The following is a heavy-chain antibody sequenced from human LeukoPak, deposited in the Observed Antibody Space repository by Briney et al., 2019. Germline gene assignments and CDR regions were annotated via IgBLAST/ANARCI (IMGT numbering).Heavy chain of an antibody. CDR3: ARDGGGDIVVVPAAMPDY. V-gene: IGHV3-30*04. J-gene: IGHJ4*02. CDR2: ISYDGSNK. D-gene: IGHD2-2*01. Sequence: PGRSLRLSCAASGFTFSSYAMHWVRQAPGKGLEWVAVISYDGSNKYYADSVKGRFTISRDNSKNTLYLQMNSLRAEDTAVYYCARDGGGDIVVVPAAMPDYWGQGTLVTVPS. CDR1: GFTFSSYA.